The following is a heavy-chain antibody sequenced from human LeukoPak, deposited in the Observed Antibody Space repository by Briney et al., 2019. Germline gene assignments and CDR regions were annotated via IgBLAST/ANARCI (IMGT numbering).Heavy chain of an antibody. D-gene: IGHD2-15*01. J-gene: IGHJ3*02. V-gene: IGHV3-23*01. CDR3: ANLQTPIVVVVAAEPSGAFDI. CDR1: GFTFSSYA. Sequence: GGSLRLSCAASGFTFSSYAMSWVRQAPGKGLEWVSAISGSGGSTYYADSVKGRFTISRDNSKNTLYLQMNSLRAEDTAVYYCANLQTPIVVVVAAEPSGAFDIWGQGTMVTVSS. CDR2: ISGSGGST.